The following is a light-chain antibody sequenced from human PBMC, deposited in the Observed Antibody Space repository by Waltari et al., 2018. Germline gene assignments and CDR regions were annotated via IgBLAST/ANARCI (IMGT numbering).Light chain of an antibody. J-gene: IGLJ2*01. V-gene: IGLV1-40*01. CDR2: QDK. Sequence: QSVLTQPPSVSGAPGQRVTISCTGSSSNIGGYYVSWYQQLPGTTPNLLIYQDKRRPSWVSDRFSDAKSWTSASLAITGLQTEDEADYYCLCYDSSLGAWVFGGGTRLTVL. CDR3: LCYDSSLGAWV. CDR1: SSNIGGYY.